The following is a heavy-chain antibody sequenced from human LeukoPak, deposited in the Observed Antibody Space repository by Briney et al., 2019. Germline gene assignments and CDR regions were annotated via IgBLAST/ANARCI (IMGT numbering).Heavy chain of an antibody. Sequence: GGSLRLSRAASAFTFGSYGMSWVRQAPGKGLEWVSSISGSGDDTYYTDSVKGRFTISRDNSNNTMYLQMNNLRSEDTAVYFCVRDYYGSGTYQGNYYYGMDVWGHGTTVTVSS. V-gene: IGHV3-23*01. J-gene: IGHJ6*02. CDR3: VRDYYGSGTYQGNYYYGMDV. CDR2: ISGSGDDT. CDR1: AFTFGSYG. D-gene: IGHD3-10*01.